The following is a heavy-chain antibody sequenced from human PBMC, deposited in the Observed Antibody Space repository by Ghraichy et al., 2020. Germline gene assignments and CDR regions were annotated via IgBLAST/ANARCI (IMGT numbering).Heavy chain of an antibody. CDR1: GASISSDH. J-gene: IGHJ4*02. D-gene: IGHD5-12*01. CDR2: MFYSGST. Sequence: ESLNISCSVSGASISSDHWSWIGQPPGKGLEWIGYMFYSGSTNYNPSLKSRVTISVDTSKNQFSLKLSSVTAADTAVYYCARSLSGFDSGDYWGQGTLVTVSS. CDR3: ARSLSGFDSGDY. V-gene: IGHV4-59*01.